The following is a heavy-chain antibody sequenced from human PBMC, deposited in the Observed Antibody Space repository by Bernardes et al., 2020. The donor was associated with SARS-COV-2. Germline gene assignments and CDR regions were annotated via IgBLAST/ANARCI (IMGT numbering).Heavy chain of an antibody. V-gene: IGHV1-69*02. Sequence: SVKVSCKASGGTFSSYTISWVRQAPGQGLEWMGRIIPILGIANYAQKFQGRVTITADKSTSTAYMELSSLRSEDTAVYYCARSFTIFGVEDYGMDAWGQGTTVTVSS. CDR3: ARSFTIFGVEDYGMDA. D-gene: IGHD3-3*01. CDR2: IIPILGIA. CDR1: GGTFSSYT. J-gene: IGHJ6*02.